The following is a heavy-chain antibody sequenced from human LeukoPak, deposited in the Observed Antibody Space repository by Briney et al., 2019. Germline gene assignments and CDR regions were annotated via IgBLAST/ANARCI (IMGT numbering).Heavy chain of an antibody. CDR1: GYSISSGYY. J-gene: IGHJ4*02. CDR3: ASEGPCGGDCYHDY. V-gene: IGHV4-38-2*01. D-gene: IGHD2-21*01. CDR2: IYHSGST. Sequence: PSETLSLTCAVSGYSISSGYYWGWIRQPPGKGLEWIGGIYHSGSTYYNPSLKSRVTISVDTSKNQFSLKLSSVTAADTAVYYCASEGPCGGDCYHDYWGQGTLVTVSS.